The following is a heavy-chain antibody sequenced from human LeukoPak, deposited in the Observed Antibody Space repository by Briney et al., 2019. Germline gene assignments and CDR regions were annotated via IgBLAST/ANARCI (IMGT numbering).Heavy chain of an antibody. D-gene: IGHD6-19*01. CDR1: GYTFTSYD. J-gene: IGHJ6*02. CDR3: ARGQVGSSGWYYYYYYGMDV. V-gene: IGHV1-8*01. Sequence: GASVKVSCKASGYTFTSYDINWVRQATGQGLEWMGWMNPNSGNTGYAQKFQGRITMTRNTSISTAYMELSSLRSEDTAVYCCARGQVGSSGWYYYYYYGMDVWGQGTTVTVSS. CDR2: MNPNSGNT.